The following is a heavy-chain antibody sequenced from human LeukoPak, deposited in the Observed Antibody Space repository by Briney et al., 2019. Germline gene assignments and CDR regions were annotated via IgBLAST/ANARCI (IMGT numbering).Heavy chain of an antibody. V-gene: IGHV3-30-3*01. J-gene: IGHJ3*02. CDR2: IPYDGSTQ. CDR1: RFTYSIHP. CDR3: ARDRSHITMIVVAPDAFDI. D-gene: IGHD3-22*01. Sequence: GGSLRLFFAPSRFTYSIHPMHWPPQAPGKGLEWLAAIPYDGSTQYYAHSVKGRFTISRDNSKNTLYLQMNSLRAEDTSVYYCARDRSHITMIVVAPDAFDIWGQGTMVTVSS.